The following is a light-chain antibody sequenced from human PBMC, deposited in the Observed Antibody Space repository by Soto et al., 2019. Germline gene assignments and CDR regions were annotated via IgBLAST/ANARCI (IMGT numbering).Light chain of an antibody. CDR1: QCVSSSY. CDR3: QQYGSSPGWT. Sequence: ELLCTQAPGTLSFSPGDRATLSCWASQCVSSSYLACYQQKPGQAPRLLIYGASSRVTGIPDRFSGSGSGTDFSLTISRLEPEEFAVYYCQQYGSSPGWTLGQGTNVDIK. J-gene: IGKJ1*01. V-gene: IGKV3-20*01. CDR2: GAS.